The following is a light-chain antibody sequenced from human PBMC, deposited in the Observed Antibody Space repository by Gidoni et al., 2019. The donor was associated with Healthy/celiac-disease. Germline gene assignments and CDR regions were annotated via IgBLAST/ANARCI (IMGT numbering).Light chain of an antibody. CDR2: LGS. CDR3: KQALHTHST. Sequence: DIVMTQSPLSLSVTPGEPASISCRSSQSLLHSNGYNYLDWYLQKPGQSPQLLIYLGSNRASVVHDRFSGSGSGTDFTQNISRVEDEDVGVYYCKQALHTHSTFGRGTKVDIK. V-gene: IGKV2-28*01. CDR1: QSLLHSNGYNY. J-gene: IGKJ3*01.